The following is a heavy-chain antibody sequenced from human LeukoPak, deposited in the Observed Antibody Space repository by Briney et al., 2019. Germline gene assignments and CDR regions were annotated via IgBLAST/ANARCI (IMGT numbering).Heavy chain of an antibody. J-gene: IGHJ6*02. V-gene: IGHV1-69*15. CDR2: IVPSFGTK. CDR1: GDIFSSNG. Sequence: EASVKVSCKASGDIFSSNGINWVRQAPGQGLEWMGRIVPSFGTKDYAQKFQGRVRIIADESTSTAYMELSSLRFEDTAMYYCARGEWYSDRSYYYGMDVWGQGTTVIVSS. CDR3: ARGEWYSDRSYYYGMDV. D-gene: IGHD3-3*01.